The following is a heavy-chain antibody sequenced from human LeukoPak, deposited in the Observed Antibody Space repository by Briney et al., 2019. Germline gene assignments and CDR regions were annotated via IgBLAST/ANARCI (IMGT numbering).Heavy chain of an antibody. Sequence: PGGSLRLSCAASGFTFSSYSMNWVRQAPGKGLEWVSSISSSSSYIYYADSVKGRFTISRDNAENSLHLQMNSLRAEDTAVYYCARDPYESGGNGLYGAFDIWGQGTRVTVSS. D-gene: IGHD3-22*01. CDR3: ARDPYESGGNGLYGAFDI. J-gene: IGHJ3*02. V-gene: IGHV3-21*01. CDR2: ISSSSSYI. CDR1: GFTFSSYS.